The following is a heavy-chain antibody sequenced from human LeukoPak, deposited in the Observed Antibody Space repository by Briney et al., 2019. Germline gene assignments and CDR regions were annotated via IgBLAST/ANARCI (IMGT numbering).Heavy chain of an antibody. Sequence: ASVKVSCKASGYTFTGYYMHWVRQAPGQGLEWMGWINPNSGGTNYAQKFQGRATMTRDTSISTAYMELSRLRSDDTAVYYCARSGRIAAAGTTPRKYYYYGMDVWGQGTTVTVSS. CDR1: GYTFTGYY. V-gene: IGHV1-2*02. CDR3: ARSGRIAAAGTTPRKYYYYGMDV. D-gene: IGHD6-13*01. CDR2: INPNSGGT. J-gene: IGHJ6*02.